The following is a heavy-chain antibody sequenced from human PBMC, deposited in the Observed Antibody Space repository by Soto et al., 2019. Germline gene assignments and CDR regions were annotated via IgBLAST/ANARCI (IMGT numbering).Heavy chain of an antibody. CDR1: GFTFSSYG. Sequence: QVQLVESGGGVVQPGRSLRLSCAASGFTFSSYGMHWVRQAPGKGLEWVAVIWYDGSNKYYADSVKGRFTISRENSKNTLYLQMNSLRAEDTAVYYCARGPDRYCSGGSCYSADYWGQGTLVTVSS. J-gene: IGHJ4*02. V-gene: IGHV3-33*01. CDR2: IWYDGSNK. CDR3: ARGPDRYCSGGSCYSADY. D-gene: IGHD2-15*01.